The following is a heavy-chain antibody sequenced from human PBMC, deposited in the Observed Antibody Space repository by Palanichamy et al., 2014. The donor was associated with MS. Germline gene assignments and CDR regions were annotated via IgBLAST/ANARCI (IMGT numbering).Heavy chain of an antibody. Sequence: EVQLVDSGGDLVQPGGSLRLSCAASGFTFSGYWMSWVRQAPGKGLEWVANIKHDGNDKYYVDSVKGRFTITRDNAKNSLYLQMNSLRVEDTAVYYCQRDIVWHTDSTDYWGQGTLVTVSS. D-gene: IGHD6-6*01. CDR1: GFTFSGYW. CDR2: IKHDGNDK. CDR3: QRDIVWHTDSTDY. V-gene: IGHV3-7*01. J-gene: IGHJ4*02.